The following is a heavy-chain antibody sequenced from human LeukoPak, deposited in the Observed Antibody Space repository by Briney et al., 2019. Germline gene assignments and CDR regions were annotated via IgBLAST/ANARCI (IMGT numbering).Heavy chain of an antibody. V-gene: IGHV1-46*04. D-gene: IGHD3-22*01. CDR2: INPSGGTT. CDR1: GYTFTIAY. J-gene: IGHJ4*02. Sequence: ASLRVSSKASGYTFTIAYTCWVRQAPGQGLGWMGVINPSGGTTNSAQKLPGRVTMSRETTTSTGCIGLSRLRSVATALYYTARGSTPSYYYDSSGHFDYWGQATLVTVSS. CDR3: ARGSTPSYYYDSSGHFDY.